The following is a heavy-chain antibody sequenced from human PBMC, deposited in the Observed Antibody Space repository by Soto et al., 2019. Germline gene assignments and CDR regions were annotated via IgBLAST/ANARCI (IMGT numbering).Heavy chain of an antibody. D-gene: IGHD3-10*01. Sequence: SETLSLICTVSGGSISSKYWSWIRQPPGKGLEYIGYIYYSGSTNYNPSLKSRATISVDTSKNQFSLRLSSVTAADTAVYYCARRETSGWDYFDYWGQGSLVTVSS. J-gene: IGHJ4*02. CDR3: ARRETSGWDYFDY. CDR2: IYYSGST. CDR1: GGSISSKY. V-gene: IGHV4-59*08.